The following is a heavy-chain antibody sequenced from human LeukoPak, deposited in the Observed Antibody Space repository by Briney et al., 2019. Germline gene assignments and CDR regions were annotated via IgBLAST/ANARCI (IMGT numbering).Heavy chain of an antibody. CDR1: GGSFSGHY. V-gene: IGHV4-34*01. J-gene: IGHJ3*01. CDR2: INHSGST. D-gene: IGHD3-3*01. Sequence: SETLSLTCAVYGGSFSGHYWSWIRQPPGKGLEWIGEINHSGSTNYNPSLKSRVTISVDMSKNHFSLQLSSVTAPDTALYYCAREELFYDFWSGSHGAFDVWGQGTMVSVSS. CDR3: AREELFYDFWSGSHGAFDV.